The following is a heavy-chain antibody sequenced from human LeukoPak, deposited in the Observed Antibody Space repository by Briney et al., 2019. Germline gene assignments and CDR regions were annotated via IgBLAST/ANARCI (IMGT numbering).Heavy chain of an antibody. D-gene: IGHD3-10*01. CDR1: GGSISSYY. CDR3: ARHPPDYYGSGSSFSWFDP. V-gene: IGHV4-59*05. CDR2: IYYSGST. Sequence: KPSETLSLTCTVSGGSISSYYWSWIRQPPGKGLEWIGSIYYSGSTYYNPSLKSRVTISVDTSKNQFSLKLSSVTAADTAVYYCARHPPDYYGSGSSFSWFDPWGQGTLVTVSS. J-gene: IGHJ5*02.